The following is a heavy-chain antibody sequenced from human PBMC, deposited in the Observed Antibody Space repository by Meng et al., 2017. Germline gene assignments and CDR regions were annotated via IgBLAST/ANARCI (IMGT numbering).Heavy chain of an antibody. Sequence: VAVLAGGDGLLQPAETLPLTCAVYGGSFSGYYWSWIRQPPGKGLEWIGEINHSGSTNYNPSLKSRVTISVDTSKNQFSLKLSSVTAADTAVYYCARTGGTTVVTAGRRFWYFDLWGRGTLVTVSS. CDR2: INHSGST. CDR1: GGSFSGYY. D-gene: IGHD4-23*01. V-gene: IGHV4-34*01. CDR3: ARTGGTTVVTAGRRFWYFDL. J-gene: IGHJ2*01.